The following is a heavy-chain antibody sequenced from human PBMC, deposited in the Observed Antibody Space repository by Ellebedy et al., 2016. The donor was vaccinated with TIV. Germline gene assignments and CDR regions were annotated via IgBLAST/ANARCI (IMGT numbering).Heavy chain of an antibody. V-gene: IGHV3-21*01. Sequence: GESLKISCAASGFTFSSYSMNWVRQAPGKGLEWVSSISSSSSYKYYADSVKGRFTISRDNAKNSLYLQMNSLRAEDTAVYYCARDRQWLEHYHAYWGQGTLVTVSS. D-gene: IGHD6-19*01. J-gene: IGHJ4*02. CDR1: GFTFSSYS. CDR3: ARDRQWLEHYHAY. CDR2: ISSSSSYK.